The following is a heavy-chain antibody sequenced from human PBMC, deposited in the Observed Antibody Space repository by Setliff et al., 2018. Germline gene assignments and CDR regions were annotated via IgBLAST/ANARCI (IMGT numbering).Heavy chain of an antibody. CDR3: ARALPSIHIDY. CDR1: GFKFSNCW. J-gene: IGHJ4*02. V-gene: IGHV3-7*01. D-gene: IGHD6-6*01. Sequence: GGSLRLSCAASGFKFSNCWVSWVRQAPGKGLEWLASINPDASEKYYVDSVKGRFTISRDNAKNSLSLQMNSLRAEDTAVYYCARALPSIHIDYWGQGTLVTVSS. CDR2: INPDASEK.